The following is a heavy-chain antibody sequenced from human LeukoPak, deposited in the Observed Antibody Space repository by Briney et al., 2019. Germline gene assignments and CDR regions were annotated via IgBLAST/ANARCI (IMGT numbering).Heavy chain of an antibody. CDR1: GFTFSSYG. D-gene: IGHD3-10*01. J-gene: IGHJ4*02. CDR3: AKDSKRWKTYYYEAGSYYFDY. V-gene: IGHV3-30*02. Sequence: GGSLRLSCAAPGFTFSSYGMHWVRQAPGKGLEWVAFIRYDGSNKYYADSVKGRFTISRDNSKNTLYLQMNSLRPEDTAVYYCAKDSKRWKTYYYEAGSYYFDYWGQGTRVTVSP. CDR2: IRYDGSNK.